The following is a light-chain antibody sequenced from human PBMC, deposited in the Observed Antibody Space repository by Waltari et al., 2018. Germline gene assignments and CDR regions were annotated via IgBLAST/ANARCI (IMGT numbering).Light chain of an antibody. J-gene: IGLJ2*01. CDR1: SSDIGSYNL. Sequence: QSALTQPASVSGSPGQSITISCTGTSSDIGSYNLVSWYQQHPGKAPKLIIYDVNQRPSGVSTRFSASKSGNAASLTISGLQAEDEADYYCCSYAGSSTFVVFGGGTKLTVL. CDR3: CSYAGSSTFVV. V-gene: IGLV2-23*02. CDR2: DVN.